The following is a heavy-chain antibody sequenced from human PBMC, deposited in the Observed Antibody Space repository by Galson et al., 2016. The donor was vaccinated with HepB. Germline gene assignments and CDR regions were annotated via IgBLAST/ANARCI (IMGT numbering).Heavy chain of an antibody. J-gene: IGHJ6*03. CDR3: ARGGDPGTLITVVGVVIPSSYYIDV. CDR1: GFAFRTYS. V-gene: IGHV3-21*04. Sequence: SLSLSCAASGFAFRTYSMNWVRQTPGKGLEWVASITGTDYYTYYADSIKDRFTISRDNPRNLLHLQMNSLRAEDTAVYYCARGGDPGTLITVVGVVIPSSYYIDVWGKGTTVTVSS. CDR2: ITGTDYYT. D-gene: IGHD3-3*01.